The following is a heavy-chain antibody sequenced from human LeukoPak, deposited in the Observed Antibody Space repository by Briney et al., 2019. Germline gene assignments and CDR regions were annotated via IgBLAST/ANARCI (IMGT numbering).Heavy chain of an antibody. D-gene: IGHD2-2*01. CDR2: ISAYNGNT. Sequence: ASAKVSCKASGYTFTSYGISWVRQAPGQGLEWMGWISAYNGNTNYAQKLQGRVTMTADTSTSTAYMELRSLRSDDTAVYYCAREDIVVVPAATPYYFDYWGQGTLVTVSS. CDR1: GYTFTSYG. J-gene: IGHJ4*02. CDR3: AREDIVVVPAATPYYFDY. V-gene: IGHV1-18*01.